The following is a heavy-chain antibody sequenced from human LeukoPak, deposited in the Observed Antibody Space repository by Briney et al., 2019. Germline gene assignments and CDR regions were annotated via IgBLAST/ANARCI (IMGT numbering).Heavy chain of an antibody. J-gene: IGHJ3*02. CDR3: ARSQTFFGVVIIRGYAFDI. CDR2: IYTSGST. CDR1: GGSISSYY. Sequence: SETLSLTRTVSGGSISSYYWSWIRQPAGKGLEWIGRIYTSGSTNYNPSLKSRVTMSVDTSKNQFSLKLSSVTAADTAVYYCARSQTFFGVVIIRGYAFDIWGQGTMVTVSS. D-gene: IGHD3-3*01. V-gene: IGHV4-4*07.